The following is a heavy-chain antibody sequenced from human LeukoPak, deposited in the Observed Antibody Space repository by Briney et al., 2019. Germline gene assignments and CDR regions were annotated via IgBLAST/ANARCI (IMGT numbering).Heavy chain of an antibody. CDR2: INPNSGGT. CDR3: ARDLRYFDWLLYPLDY. V-gene: IGHV1-2*02. D-gene: IGHD3-9*01. J-gene: IGHJ4*02. CDR1: GYTFIDYY. Sequence: ASVKVSCKASGYTFIDYYMHWVRQAPGQGLEWMGWINPNSGGTNYAQKFQGRVTMTRDTSISTAYMELSRLRSDDTAVYYCARDLRYFDWLLYPLDYWGQGTLVTVSS.